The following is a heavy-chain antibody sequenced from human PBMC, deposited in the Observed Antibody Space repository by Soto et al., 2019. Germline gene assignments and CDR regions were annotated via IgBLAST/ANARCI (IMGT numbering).Heavy chain of an antibody. Sequence: SETLSLTCTVSGGSISSYYSSWIRQPPGKGLEWIGYIYYSGSTNYNPSLKSRVTISVDTSKNQFSLKLSSVTAADTAVYYCARGSYYYYYMDVWGKGTTVTVSS. V-gene: IGHV4-59*08. CDR3: ARGSYYYYYMDV. J-gene: IGHJ6*03. CDR1: GGSISSYY. CDR2: IYYSGST.